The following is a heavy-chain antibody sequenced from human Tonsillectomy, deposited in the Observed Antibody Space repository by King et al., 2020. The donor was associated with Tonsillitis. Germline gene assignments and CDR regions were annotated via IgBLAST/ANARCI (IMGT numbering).Heavy chain of an antibody. CDR2: ISNNGGST. Sequence: QAPGKGLEYISAISNNGGSTYYADSVKGRFTISGDNSKTTLYLQMSSLRAEDTAVYYCVKPVRYCRSFSFDYWGPGTLVTFSS. CDR3: VKPVRYCRSFSFDY. D-gene: IGHD2-21*01. V-gene: IGHV3-64D*06. J-gene: IGHJ4*02.